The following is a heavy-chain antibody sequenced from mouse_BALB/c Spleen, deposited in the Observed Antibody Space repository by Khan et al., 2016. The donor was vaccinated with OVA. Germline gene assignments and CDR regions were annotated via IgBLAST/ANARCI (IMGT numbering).Heavy chain of an antibody. V-gene: IGHV1S56*01. Sequence: QVQLKQSGAELVKPGASVNLSCKASDYTFTSYDINWVRQGPEQGLEWIGWIFPGNGNIKYNEKFKGKATLTTDKSSTTAYMQLSRLTSEDSAFYFCARGRYYGSNPLMDYLGQGTSVTVSS. CDR1: DYTFTSYD. CDR2: IFPGNGNI. CDR3: ARGRYYGSNPLMDY. D-gene: IGHD1-1*01. J-gene: IGHJ4*01.